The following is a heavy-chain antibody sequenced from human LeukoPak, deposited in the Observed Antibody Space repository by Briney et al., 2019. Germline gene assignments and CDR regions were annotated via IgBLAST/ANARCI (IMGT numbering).Heavy chain of an antibody. J-gene: IGHJ4*02. D-gene: IGHD3-22*01. CDR1: GFTFSRYW. CDR2: IKQGGGEI. CDR3: ARDKGDYRTSGSLFVF. V-gene: IGHV3-7*03. Sequence: GGSLRLSCAASGFTFSRYWMSWVRQVPRKGLEWVANIKQGGGEIYYVDSVKGRFTISRDNAKNSLYLQMNSLRAEDTAVYYCARDKGDYRTSGSLFVFGGQGTLVTVSS.